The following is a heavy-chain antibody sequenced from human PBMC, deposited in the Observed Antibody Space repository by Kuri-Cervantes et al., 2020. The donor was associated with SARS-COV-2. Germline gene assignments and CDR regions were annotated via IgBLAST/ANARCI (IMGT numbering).Heavy chain of an antibody. CDR2: ISAYNGNT. Sequence: ASVKVSCKASGYTFTSYGISWVRQAPGQGLEWMGWISAYNGNTNYAQKLQGRVTMTTDTSTSTAYMELRSLRSDDTDVYYCASWGRDMTTVTWVDYWGQGTLVTVSS. V-gene: IGHV1-18*01. J-gene: IGHJ4*02. CDR3: ASWGRDMTTVTWVDY. CDR1: GYTFTSYG. D-gene: IGHD4-17*01.